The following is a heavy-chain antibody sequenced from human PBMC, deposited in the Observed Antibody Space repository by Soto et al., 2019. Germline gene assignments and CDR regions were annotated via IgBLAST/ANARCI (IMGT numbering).Heavy chain of an antibody. CDR1: GGSISSGGYY. V-gene: IGHV4-31*03. Sequence: SETLSLTCTVSGGSISSGGYYWSWIRQHPGKGLEWIGYIYYSGSTYYNPSLKSRVTISVDTSKNQFSLKLSSVTAADTAVYYCARQGSRGIQLWNWFDPWGQGTLVTVSS. CDR3: ARQGSRGIQLWNWFDP. D-gene: IGHD5-18*01. CDR2: IYYSGST. J-gene: IGHJ5*02.